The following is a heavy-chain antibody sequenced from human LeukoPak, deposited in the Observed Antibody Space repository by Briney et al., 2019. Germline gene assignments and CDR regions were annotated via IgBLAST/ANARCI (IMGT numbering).Heavy chain of an antibody. Sequence: QSGGSLRLSCATSGFTFDEYAMHWVRQAPGKGLEWVSGISWNSGNIGYADSVKGRFTISRDNAKNSLYLQMNSLRAEDMALYYCAKDISRMVWGSLVYWGQGTLVTVSS. CDR3: AKDISRMVWGSLVY. J-gene: IGHJ4*02. V-gene: IGHV3-9*03. CDR1: GFTFDEYA. D-gene: IGHD3-16*01. CDR2: ISWNSGNI.